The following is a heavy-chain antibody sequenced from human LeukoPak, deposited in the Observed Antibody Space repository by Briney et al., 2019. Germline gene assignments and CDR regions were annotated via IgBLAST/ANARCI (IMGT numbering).Heavy chain of an antibody. CDR1: GFTFSSYG. CDR2: ISYDGSNK. CDR3: AKDGPFRSIVVVPAAIPVDY. Sequence: PGGSLRLSCVASGFTFSSYGMHWVRQAPGKGLEWVAVISYDGSNKYYADSVKGRFTISRDNSKNTLYLQMNSLRAEDTAVYYCAKDGPFRSIVVVPAAIPVDYWGQGTLVTVSS. J-gene: IGHJ4*02. D-gene: IGHD2-2*02. V-gene: IGHV3-30*18.